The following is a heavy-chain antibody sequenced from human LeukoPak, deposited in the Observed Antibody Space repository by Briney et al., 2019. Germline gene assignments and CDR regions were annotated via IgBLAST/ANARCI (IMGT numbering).Heavy chain of an antibody. CDR3: ARGGYSFDY. Sequence: GGSLRLSCAASGFPFNNYALSWVRQAPGKGVGWVAMFPADGGEKNYVDSVTGRFTMSRDNAKNSLDLQMNSLRVEDTAVYYCARGGYSFDYLGQGTLVAVSS. D-gene: IGHD5-18*01. V-gene: IGHV3-7*01. J-gene: IGHJ4*02. CDR2: FPADGGEK. CDR1: GFPFNNYA.